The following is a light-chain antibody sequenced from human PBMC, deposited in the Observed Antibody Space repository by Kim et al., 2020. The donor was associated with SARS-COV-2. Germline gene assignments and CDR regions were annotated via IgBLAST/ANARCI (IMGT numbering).Light chain of an antibody. CDR3: CSYAGTWV. CDR2: DVS. V-gene: IGLV2-11*03. Sequence: PGQTVTISRTGTSSDVGGYNSVSWYQQHPDKAPKLMIYDVSKRPSGVPDRFSGSKSGITASLTISGLQADDEADYYCCSYAGTWVFGGGTQLTVL. CDR1: SSDVGGYNS. J-gene: IGLJ3*02.